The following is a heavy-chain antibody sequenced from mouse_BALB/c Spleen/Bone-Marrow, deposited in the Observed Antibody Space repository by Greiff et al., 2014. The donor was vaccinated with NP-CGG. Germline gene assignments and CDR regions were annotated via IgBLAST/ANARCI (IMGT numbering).Heavy chain of an antibody. V-gene: IGHV5-4*02. CDR3: ARSGERCGATDY. J-gene: IGHJ4*01. Sequence: EVQRVESGGGLVKPGGSLKLSCAASGFTFSDYYMYWVRQTPEKRLEWVATISDGGGYTYYPDSVWGRFTISRDNAKNNLYLQMSSLKSEDTAMYYCARSGERCGATDYWGQGTAVTVFS. CDR2: ISDGGGYT. D-gene: IGHD3-1*01. CDR1: GFTFSDYY.